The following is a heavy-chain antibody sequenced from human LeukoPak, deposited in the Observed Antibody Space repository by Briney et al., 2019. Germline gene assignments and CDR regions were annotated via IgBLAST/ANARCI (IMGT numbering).Heavy chain of an antibody. J-gene: IGHJ4*02. CDR3: ARGGRIAAAGRALGY. V-gene: IGHV1-46*01. CDR2: INPSGGST. D-gene: IGHD6-13*01. CDR1: GYTFTSYG. Sequence: ASVKVSCKASGYTFTSYGISWVRQAPGQGLEWMGIINPSGGSTSYAQRFQGRVTMTRDTSTSTVYMELSSLRSEDTAVYYCARGGRIAAAGRALGYWGQGTLVTVSS.